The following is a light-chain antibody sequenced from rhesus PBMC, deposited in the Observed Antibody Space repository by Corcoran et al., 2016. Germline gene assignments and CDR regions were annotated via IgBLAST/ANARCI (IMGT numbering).Light chain of an antibody. Sequence: DIQMTQSPSSLSASVGDRVTITCRASQTISSYLAWYQQKPGKVPKLLIYAASTLQRGVPSRFSGSGSGTDFTLTISSLQPEDFATYYCQQHNSHPYSFGQGTKVEIK. V-gene: IGKV1-44*03. J-gene: IGKJ2*01. CDR2: AAS. CDR3: QQHNSHPYS. CDR1: QTISSY.